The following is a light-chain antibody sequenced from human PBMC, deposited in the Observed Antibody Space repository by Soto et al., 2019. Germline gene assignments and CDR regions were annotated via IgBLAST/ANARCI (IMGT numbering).Light chain of an antibody. V-gene: IGKV3-20*01. Sequence: EIVLTQSPGTLSLSPGERATLSCRASQSVDSSYLAWYQQRPGQAPRLLIYAAASRATGIPDRFSGSGSGTDFTLTISRLEPEDFAVYYCQQYGSSPPRTVGQGTKVEIK. CDR1: QSVDSSY. CDR2: AAA. CDR3: QQYGSSPPRT. J-gene: IGKJ1*01.